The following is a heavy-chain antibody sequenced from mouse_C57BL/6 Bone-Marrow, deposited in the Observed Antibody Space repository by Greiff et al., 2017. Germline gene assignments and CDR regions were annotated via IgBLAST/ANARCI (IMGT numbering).Heavy chain of an antibody. J-gene: IGHJ3*01. CDR1: GYTFTSYW. CDR3: ARYGGYLPTWFGY. D-gene: IGHD2-3*01. Sequence: QVQLQQPGAELVKPGASVKMSCKASGYTFTSYWITWVKQRPGQGLEWIGDIYPGSGSTNYNEKFKSKATLTVDTSSSTAYMQLSSLTSEDSAVYYCARYGGYLPTWFGYWGQGTLVTVSA. V-gene: IGHV1-55*01. CDR2: IYPGSGST.